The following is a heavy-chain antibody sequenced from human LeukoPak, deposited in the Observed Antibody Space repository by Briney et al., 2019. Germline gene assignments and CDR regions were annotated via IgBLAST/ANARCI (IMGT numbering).Heavy chain of an antibody. J-gene: IGHJ4*02. Sequence: ASVKVSCKASGYTFTSYGISWVRQAPGQGLEWMGWINPNSGGTNYAQKFQGRVTMTRDTSISTAYMELSRLRSDDTAVYYCARDGKVGDYDYWGQGTLVTASS. CDR1: GYTFTSYG. CDR2: INPNSGGT. CDR3: ARDGKVGDYDY. V-gene: IGHV1-2*02. D-gene: IGHD4-17*01.